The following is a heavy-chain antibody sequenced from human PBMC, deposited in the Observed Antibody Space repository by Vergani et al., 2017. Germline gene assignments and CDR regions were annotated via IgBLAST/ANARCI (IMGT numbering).Heavy chain of an antibody. CDR1: GFTFSSYE. Sequence: EVQLVESGGGLVQPGESLRLSCAASGFTFSSYEMNWVRQAPGKGLEWVSYISSSGSTIYYADSVKGRFTISRDNSKNTLYLQMNSLRAEDTAVYYCAKDWPGWWLVLYYWGQGTLVTVSS. V-gene: IGHV3-48*03. CDR3: AKDWPGWWLVLYY. CDR2: ISSSGSTI. D-gene: IGHD6-19*01. J-gene: IGHJ4*02.